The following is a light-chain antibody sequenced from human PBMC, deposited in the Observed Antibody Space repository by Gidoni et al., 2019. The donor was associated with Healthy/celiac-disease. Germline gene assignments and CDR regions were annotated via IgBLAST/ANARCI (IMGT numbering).Light chain of an antibody. J-gene: IGKJ3*01. Sequence: DIQMTQSPSSLSASVGDRVTITCQASQDISNYLNWYQQKPGKAPKLLLYDASNLETGVPSRFSGSGSGTDFTFTISSLQPEDIATYYCQQYDNLPPLFGPXTKVDIK. CDR3: QQYDNLPPL. CDR2: DAS. V-gene: IGKV1-33*01. CDR1: QDISNY.